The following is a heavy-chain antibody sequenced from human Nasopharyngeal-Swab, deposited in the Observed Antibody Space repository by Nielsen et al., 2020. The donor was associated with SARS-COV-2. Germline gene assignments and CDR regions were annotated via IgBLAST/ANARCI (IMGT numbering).Heavy chain of an antibody. CDR3: ARDTSRWNFDSSGYTDY. CDR1: GYTFTGYY. V-gene: IGHV1-46*01. CDR2: INPSGGST. Sequence: ASVKVSCKASGYTFTGYYMHWVRQAPGQGLEWMGIINPSGGSTNYAQKFQGRVTMTRDTSTSTVYMELSSLRSEGTAVYYCARDTSRWNFDSSGYTDYWGQGTLVTVSS. J-gene: IGHJ4*02. D-gene: IGHD3-22*01.